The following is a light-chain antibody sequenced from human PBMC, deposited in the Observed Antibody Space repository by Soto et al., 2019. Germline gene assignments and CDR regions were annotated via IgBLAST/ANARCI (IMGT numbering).Light chain of an antibody. V-gene: IGLV2-23*02. J-gene: IGLJ3*02. Sequence: QSALTQPASVSGSPGQSITISCTGTSSDVGLYNLVSWYQHLPGKAPKLIIYEVNEPPSGISDRFSGSKSGNTASLTISGLQDEDEADYYCCSYVGSSILMFGGGTKVTVL. CDR3: CSYVGSSILM. CDR1: SSDVGLYNL. CDR2: EVN.